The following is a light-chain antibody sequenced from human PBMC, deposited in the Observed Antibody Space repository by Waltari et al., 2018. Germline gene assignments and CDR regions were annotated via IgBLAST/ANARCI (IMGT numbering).Light chain of an antibody. CDR1: SCSLSLTSY. V-gene: IGLV8-61*01. CDR2: KAN. J-gene: IGLJ3*02. Sequence: QTVVTQEPSLSVSPGGTVTLTCALCSCSLSLTSYATWYQQTPGQAPRTLVYKANARSSGVPYRFSGSILGNTAALTITGAQADDESDYYCALYMGSGIWVFGGGTRLTVL. CDR3: ALYMGSGIWV.